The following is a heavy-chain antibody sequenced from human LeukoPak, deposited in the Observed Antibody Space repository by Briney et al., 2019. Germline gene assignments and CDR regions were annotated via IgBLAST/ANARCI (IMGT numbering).Heavy chain of an antibody. V-gene: IGHV4-4*07. CDR2: IYSTRYT. CDR1: GDSINNYY. CDR3: ATGWKLDY. D-gene: IGHD2-15*01. Sequence: PSETLSLTCTVSGDSINNYYWSWIRQPAGKGLEWIGRIYSTRYTNYSPSLKCRVTLSVDMSKKQFSLNLSSVTAADTAVYYCATGWKLDYWGQGTLATVSS. J-gene: IGHJ4*02.